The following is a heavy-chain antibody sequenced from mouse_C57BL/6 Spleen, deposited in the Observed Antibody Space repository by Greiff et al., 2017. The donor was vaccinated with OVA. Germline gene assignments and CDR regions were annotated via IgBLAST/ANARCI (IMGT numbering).Heavy chain of an antibody. CDR3: AREGDAMDY. J-gene: IGHJ4*01. V-gene: IGHV1-82*01. CDR2: IYPGDGDT. Sequence: QVQLQQSGPELVKPGASVKISCKASGYAFSSSWMHWVKQRPGQGLEWIGRIYPGDGDTNYNGKFKGKATLTADKSSSTAYMQLRSLTSEDSAVYFCAREGDAMDYWGQGTSVTVSS. CDR1: GYAFSSSW.